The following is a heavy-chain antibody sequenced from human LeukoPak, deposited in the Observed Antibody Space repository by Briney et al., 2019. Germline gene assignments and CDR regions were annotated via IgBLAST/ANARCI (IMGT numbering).Heavy chain of an antibody. D-gene: IGHD5-18*01. V-gene: IGHV3-30*02. J-gene: IGHJ4*02. CDR2: IRYDGSNK. CDR3: AKTMDAIQLWVKGVFDY. Sequence: GGSLRLSCAASGFTFSSYGMHWVRQAPGKGLEWVAFIRYDGSNKYYADSVKGRFTISRDNSKNTLYLQMNSLRAEDTAVYYCAKTMDAIQLWVKGVFDYWGQGTLVTVSS. CDR1: GFTFSSYG.